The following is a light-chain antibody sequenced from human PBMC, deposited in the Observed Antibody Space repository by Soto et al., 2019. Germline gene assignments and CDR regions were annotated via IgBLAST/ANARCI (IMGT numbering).Light chain of an antibody. V-gene: IGLV2-14*03. CDR3: TSWTTSTTMI. CDR2: DVN. J-gene: IGLJ2*01. CDR1: SSDIGAYNF. Sequence: QPALTQPASVSGSPGQSITISCTGTSSDIGAYNFVSWYQQHPGKAPKLMLYDVNIRPSGVSNRFSGSKSGNTASLTISGLQAEDEADYYCTSWTTSTTMIFGGGTQLTV.